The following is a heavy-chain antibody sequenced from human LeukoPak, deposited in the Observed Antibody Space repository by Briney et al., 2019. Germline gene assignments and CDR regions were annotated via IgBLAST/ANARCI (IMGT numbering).Heavy chain of an antibody. CDR3: ARDHGDYLFDY. V-gene: IGHV3-23*01. J-gene: IGHJ4*02. CDR1: GFTFSSYA. CDR2: TSGSGSST. Sequence: GGSLRLSCAASGFTFSSYALSWVRQAPGKGLEWVSATSGSGSSTYYRDSVKGRFTISRDNSKNTLYLQMNSQRAEDTAVYYCARDHGDYLFDYWGQGTLVTVSS. D-gene: IGHD4-17*01.